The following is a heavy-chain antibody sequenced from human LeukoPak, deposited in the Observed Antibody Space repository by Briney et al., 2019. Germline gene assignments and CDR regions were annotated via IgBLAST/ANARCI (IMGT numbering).Heavy chain of an antibody. CDR2: ISGSGRST. V-gene: IGHV3-23*01. J-gene: IGHJ3*01. CDR1: AFTFNSYA. Sequence: GGSLRLSCAASAFTFNSYAMSWVRQAPGKGLEWVSGISGSGRSTYYTDSVKGRFTISRDNSRNTLYLQMNSLRAEDTAVYYCARAGRYSYDSSGYYYDAFDFWGQGTMVTVSS. CDR3: ARAGRYSYDSSGYYYDAFDF. D-gene: IGHD3-22*01.